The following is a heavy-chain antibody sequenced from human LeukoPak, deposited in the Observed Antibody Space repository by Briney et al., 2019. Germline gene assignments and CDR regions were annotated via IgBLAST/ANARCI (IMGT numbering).Heavy chain of an antibody. Sequence: PSETLSLTCTVSGDSISSYYWSWIRQPPGKGLEWIGYIYYSGSTNYNPSLKSRVTISVDTSKNQFSLKLSSVTAADTAVYYCARGSSGWYSVWFDPWGQGTLVTVSS. CDR3: ARGSSGWYSVWFDP. CDR2: IYYSGST. D-gene: IGHD6-19*01. J-gene: IGHJ5*02. CDR1: GDSISSYY. V-gene: IGHV4-59*01.